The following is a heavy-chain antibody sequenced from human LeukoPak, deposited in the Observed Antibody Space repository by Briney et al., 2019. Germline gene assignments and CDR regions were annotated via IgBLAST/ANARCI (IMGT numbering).Heavy chain of an antibody. CDR2: INPNNGGT. CDR3: ARDERYDSSGYPFDY. CDR1: GYTFTGYF. Sequence: GAPVKVSCKASGYTFTGYFIHWVRQAPGQGLEWMGWINPNNGGTKYAQKFQDRVTMTRDTSISTAYMELSRLRSDDTAVYYCARDERYDSSGYPFDYWGQGTLATVSS. J-gene: IGHJ4*02. D-gene: IGHD3-22*01. V-gene: IGHV1-2*02.